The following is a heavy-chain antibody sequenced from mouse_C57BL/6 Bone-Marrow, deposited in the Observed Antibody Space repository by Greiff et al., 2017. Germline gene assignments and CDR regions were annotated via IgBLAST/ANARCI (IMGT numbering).Heavy chain of an antibody. Sequence: QVHVKQPVAELVKPGASVKLSCKASGYTFTSYWMHWVKQRPGQGLEWIGMIHPNSGSTNYNEKFKSKATLTVDKSSSTAYMQLSSLTSEDSAVYYCARESMVTYWGQGTTLTVSS. V-gene: IGHV1-64*01. J-gene: IGHJ2*01. CDR2: IHPNSGST. CDR1: GYTFTSYW. CDR3: ARESMVTY. D-gene: IGHD2-2*01.